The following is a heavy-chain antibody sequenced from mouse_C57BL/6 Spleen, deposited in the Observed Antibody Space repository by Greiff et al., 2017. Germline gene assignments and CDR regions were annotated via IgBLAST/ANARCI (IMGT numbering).Heavy chain of an antibody. D-gene: IGHD2-14*01. Sequence: QVQLQQPGAELVRPGSSVKLSCKASGYTFTSYWMHWVKQSTIQGLEWIGNIDPSDSETHYNQKFKDKATLTVDKCSSTVYMQLSSLTSEDSAVYYCARYDLRRAMDYWGQGTSVTVSS. CDR2: IDPSDSET. CDR1: GYTFTSYW. J-gene: IGHJ4*01. V-gene: IGHV1-52*01. CDR3: ARYDLRRAMDY.